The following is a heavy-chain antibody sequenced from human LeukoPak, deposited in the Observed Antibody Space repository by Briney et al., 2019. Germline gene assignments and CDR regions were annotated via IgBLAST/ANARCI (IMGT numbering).Heavy chain of an antibody. J-gene: IGHJ4*02. Sequence: SETLSLTCIVSGYSINSGYHWGWIRQPPGKGLEWIGSIYHSGSTYYNPSLKSRVTISIDASKNQFSLKLRSVTAADTAVYYCARHYLNDTSGDGTYYFDYWGQGTLVTLSS. D-gene: IGHD3-22*01. CDR2: IYHSGST. V-gene: IGHV4-38-2*02. CDR1: GYSINSGYH. CDR3: ARHYLNDTSGDGTYYFDY.